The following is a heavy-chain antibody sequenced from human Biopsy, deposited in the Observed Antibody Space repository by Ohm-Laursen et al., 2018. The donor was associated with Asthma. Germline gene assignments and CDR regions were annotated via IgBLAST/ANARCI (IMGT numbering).Heavy chain of an antibody. D-gene: IGHD1-26*01. CDR2: MYHSGRT. Sequence: TLSLTCAVSGGSVSSGNNSWTWIRQPPGKGLEWIGYMYHSGRTYYNPSLKSRVNISVDKSKKQFSLRLTSVTAADTAVYFCATSPVYFGLLGPTRGLGAFAYWAQGTMVSVSS. V-gene: IGHV4-30-2*01. CDR1: GGSVSSGNNS. CDR3: ATSPVYFGLLGPTRGLGAFAY. J-gene: IGHJ3*01.